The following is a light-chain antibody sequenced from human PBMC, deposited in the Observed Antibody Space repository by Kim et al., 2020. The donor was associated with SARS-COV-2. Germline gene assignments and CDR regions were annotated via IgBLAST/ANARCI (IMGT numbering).Light chain of an antibody. V-gene: IGLV1-40*01. CDR2: ATS. CDR3: QSYDSSLSGSV. CDR1: STNIGAGYD. J-gene: IGLJ3*02. Sequence: QSVLTQPPSVSGAPGQRVTISCTGSSTNIGAGYDVHWYQHLPGTAPKLLIDATSDRPSGVPDRFSGSKSGTSASLAITGLQPEDEADYYCQSYDSSLSGSVFGGGTQLTVL.